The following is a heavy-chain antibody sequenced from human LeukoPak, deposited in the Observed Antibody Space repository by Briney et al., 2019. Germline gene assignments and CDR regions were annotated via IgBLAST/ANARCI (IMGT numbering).Heavy chain of an antibody. V-gene: IGHV3-53*01. D-gene: IGHD4-17*01. Sequence: GGSLRLSCAASGFIVSSNYMSWVRQAPGKGLEWVSVIYSGGSTYYADSVKGRFTISRDNSKNTLYLQMNSLRAEDTAVYYCARLNDYGDFGNYYFDYWGQGTLVTVSS. J-gene: IGHJ4*02. CDR1: GFIVSSNY. CDR2: IYSGGST. CDR3: ARLNDYGDFGNYYFDY.